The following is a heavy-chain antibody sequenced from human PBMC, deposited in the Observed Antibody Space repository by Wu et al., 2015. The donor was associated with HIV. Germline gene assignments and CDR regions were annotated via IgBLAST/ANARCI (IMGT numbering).Heavy chain of an antibody. CDR3: TRGRNYYGSGRALGY. Sequence: QVQLVQSGAEVKKPGASVQVSCKASGYTLTTYDINWVRQATGQGLEWMGWMNPNSGNTGYAQKFQGRVTMTRDTSISTAYMELSSLRSEDTAVYYCTRGRNYYGSGRALGYWGQGTLVTVSS. D-gene: IGHD3-10*01. CDR1: GYTLTTYD. J-gene: IGHJ4*02. CDR2: MNPNSGNT. V-gene: IGHV1-8*01.